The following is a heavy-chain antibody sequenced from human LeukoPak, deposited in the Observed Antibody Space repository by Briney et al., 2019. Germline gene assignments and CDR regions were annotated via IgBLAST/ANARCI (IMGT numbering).Heavy chain of an antibody. CDR2: ISHMGIT. CDR3: ARAWSVLLWFGELTYFDY. CDR1: GGAFSVYY. Sequence: PSETLSLTRAVYGGAFSVYYWSGIRHPPGEGLEWIGDISHMGITNYNPSLKSRVTISVDTSKNQFSLNLSSVTAADTAVYYCARAWSVLLWFGELTYFDYWGQGTLVTVSS. J-gene: IGHJ4*02. D-gene: IGHD3-10*01. V-gene: IGHV4-34*01.